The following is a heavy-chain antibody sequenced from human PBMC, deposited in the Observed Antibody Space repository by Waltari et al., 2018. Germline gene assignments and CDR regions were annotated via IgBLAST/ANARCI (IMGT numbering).Heavy chain of an antibody. V-gene: IGHV3-21*01. CDR2: ISSSSSYI. D-gene: IGHD5-18*01. J-gene: IGHJ5*02. Sequence: EVQLVESGGGLVKPGGSLRLSCAASGFTFSSYSLHWVRQAPGKGLEWVSSISSSSSYIYYADSVKGRFTISRDNAKNSLYLQMNSLRAEDTAVYYCARENGRGYSTFDPWGQGTLVTVSS. CDR1: GFTFSSYS. CDR3: ARENGRGYSTFDP.